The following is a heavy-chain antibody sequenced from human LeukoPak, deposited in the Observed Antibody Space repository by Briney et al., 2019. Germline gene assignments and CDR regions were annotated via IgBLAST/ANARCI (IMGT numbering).Heavy chain of an antibody. V-gene: IGHV4-59*08. CDR3: ARLPEEYYDSSGYADY. CDR1: GGSISSYY. CDR2: IYDGGST. J-gene: IGHJ4*02. Sequence: PWETLTLPCTVSGGSISSYYWSWFRQSPGKGLEGIGYIYDGGSTNYNPSLKSRVTISVDTSKNQFSLKRSSVTAADTAVYYCARLPEEYYDSSGYADYWGQRTLVTASS. D-gene: IGHD3-22*01.